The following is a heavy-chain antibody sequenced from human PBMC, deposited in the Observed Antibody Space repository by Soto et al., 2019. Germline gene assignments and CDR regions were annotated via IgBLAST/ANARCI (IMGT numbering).Heavy chain of an antibody. V-gene: IGHV1-3*01. CDR1: GYTFSAYT. Sequence: ASVKVSCKAAGYTFSAYTMNWVRQTPGQSLEWMGWINAGSGNTKYSQNFQGRVSITRDTSASTVYMELTGLTSEDTAVYYCTRDTETLGPRANDALDIWGQGAMVTVSS. CDR2: INAGSGNT. J-gene: IGHJ3*02. D-gene: IGHD3-3*02. CDR3: TRDTETLGPRANDALDI.